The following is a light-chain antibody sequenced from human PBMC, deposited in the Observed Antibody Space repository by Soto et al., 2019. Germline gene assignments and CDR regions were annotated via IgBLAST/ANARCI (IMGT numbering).Light chain of an antibody. Sequence: EIVLTQSPATLSLSPGERATLSCRASQSVSSYLAWYQQKPGQAPRLLIYDASNRATGIPARFSCSGSGTLFTFTIISLDPEDASVYYCQQCYNLPPTFGQGTRLEIQ. CDR1: QSVSSY. CDR2: DAS. J-gene: IGKJ5*01. V-gene: IGKV3-11*01. CDR3: QQCYNLPPT.